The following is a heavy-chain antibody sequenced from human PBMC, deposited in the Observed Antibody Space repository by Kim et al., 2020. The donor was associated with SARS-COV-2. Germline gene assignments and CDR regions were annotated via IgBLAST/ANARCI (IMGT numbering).Heavy chain of an antibody. CDR2: ISGDGGST. CDR1: GFTSAVSA. V-gene: IGHV3-43*02. Sequence: GGSLRLSCAASGFTSAVSALHWVRQAPGKGLEWVSLISGDGGSTDYADSVKGRFTISRDNSKNSLYLQMNSLRTEDTALYYCAKKGVDQYYGMDVWGQGTTVTVSS. J-gene: IGHJ6*02. CDR3: AKKGVDQYYGMDV.